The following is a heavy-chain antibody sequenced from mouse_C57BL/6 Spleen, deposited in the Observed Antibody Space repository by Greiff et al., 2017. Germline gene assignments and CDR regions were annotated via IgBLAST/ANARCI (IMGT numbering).Heavy chain of an antibody. Sequence: QVQLQQSGAELVKPGASVKMSCKASGYTFTTYPIEWMKQNHGKSLEWIGNFHPYNDDTKYNEKFKGKATLTVEKSSSTVYLELSRLPSDDSAVYDCARGNYGSSYVFAYWGQGTLVTVSA. CDR2: FHPYNDDT. J-gene: IGHJ3*01. V-gene: IGHV1-47*01. CDR3: ARGNYGSSYVFAY. D-gene: IGHD1-1*01. CDR1: GYTFTTYP.